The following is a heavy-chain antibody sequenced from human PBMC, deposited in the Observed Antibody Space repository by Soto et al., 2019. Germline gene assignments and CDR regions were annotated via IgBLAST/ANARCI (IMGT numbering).Heavy chain of an antibody. D-gene: IGHD2-15*01. J-gene: IGHJ6*02. Sequence: QITLKESGPTLVKPTQTLTLTCTFSGFSVSTSGVGVAWIRQPPGKALEWLALIYWDGDERYSPFLQSRVTITKDPPKNQGVLTMTNTDPLDTATYCWAHKGGRAAGMDVWGQGTTVTVSS. CDR1: GFSVSTSGVG. V-gene: IGHV2-5*02. CDR3: AHKGGRAAGMDV. CDR2: IYWDGDE.